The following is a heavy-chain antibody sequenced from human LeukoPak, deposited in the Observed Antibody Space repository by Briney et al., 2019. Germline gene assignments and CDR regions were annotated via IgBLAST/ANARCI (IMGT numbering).Heavy chain of an antibody. V-gene: IGHV4-59*01. Sequence: SETLSLTCAVYGGSFSGYYWSWIRQPPGKGLEWIGYIYYSGSTNYNPSLKSRVTISVDTSKNQFSLKLSSVTAADTAVYYCAREGYYDILTGYYNNWLDPWGQGTLVTVSS. J-gene: IGHJ5*02. CDR3: AREGYYDILTGYYNNWLDP. D-gene: IGHD3-9*01. CDR2: IYYSGST. CDR1: GGSFSGYY.